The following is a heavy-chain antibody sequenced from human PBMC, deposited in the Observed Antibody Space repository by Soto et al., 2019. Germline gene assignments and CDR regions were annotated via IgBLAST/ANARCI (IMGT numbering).Heavy chain of an antibody. V-gene: IGHV3-13*01. CDR1: GFTFSTFD. J-gene: IGHJ5*02. Sequence: GGSLRLSCAGSGFTFSTFDIHWFRQAPGKGLEWVAGIGTLSDTFYAASVQGRFTISRQNAKNSVYLQRNSLRAGDTAFYYCARGRSFSYDSTPPPMFDPWGQGTLVTVSS. CDR2: IGTLSDT. D-gene: IGHD3-10*01. CDR3: ARGRSFSYDSTPPPMFDP.